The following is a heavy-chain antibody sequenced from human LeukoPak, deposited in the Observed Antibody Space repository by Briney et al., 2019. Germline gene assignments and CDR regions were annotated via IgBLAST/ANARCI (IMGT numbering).Heavy chain of an antibody. D-gene: IGHD3-10*01. CDR1: GCSISSGYY. J-gene: IGHJ6*03. CDR3: ARASGSAYYYYYMDV. CDR2: IYHSGST. V-gene: IGHV4-38-2*02. Sequence: SETLSLTCTVSGCSISSGYYWGWIRQPPGKGLEWIGSIYHSGSTYYNPSLKSRVTISVDTSKNQFSLKLSSVTAADTAVYYCARASGSAYYYYYMDVWGKGTTVTVSS.